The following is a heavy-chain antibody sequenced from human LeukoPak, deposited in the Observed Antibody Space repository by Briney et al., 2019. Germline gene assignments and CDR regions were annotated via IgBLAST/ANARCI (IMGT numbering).Heavy chain of an antibody. CDR1: GGSISSSSYY. CDR3: ARGSLVHYYGSGSYRNRAGFDY. CDR2: IYYSGST. V-gene: IGHV4-39*01. Sequence: SETLSLTCTVSGGSISSSSYYWGWIRQPPGKGLEWIGSIYYSGSTYYNPSLKSRVTISVDTSKNQFSLKLSSVTAEDTAVYYCARGSLVHYYGSGSYRNRAGFDYWGQGTLVTVSS. J-gene: IGHJ4*02. D-gene: IGHD3-10*01.